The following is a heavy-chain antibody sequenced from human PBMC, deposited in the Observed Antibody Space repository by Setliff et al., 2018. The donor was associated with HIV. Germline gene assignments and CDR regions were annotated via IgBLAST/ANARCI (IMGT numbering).Heavy chain of an antibody. CDR3: ARGRHSGTYEAFDI. CDR2: IQTNSGGT. J-gene: IGHJ3*02. V-gene: IGHV1-2*02. CDR1: GYTFTDYY. Sequence: ASVKVSCKASGYTFTDYYMHWVRQAPGQGLEWMGWIQTNSGGTKSAQKFQGRVTMTRDTSISTAYMELNSLTSDDTAVYYCARGRHSGTYEAFDIWGPGTMVTVS. D-gene: IGHD1-26*01.